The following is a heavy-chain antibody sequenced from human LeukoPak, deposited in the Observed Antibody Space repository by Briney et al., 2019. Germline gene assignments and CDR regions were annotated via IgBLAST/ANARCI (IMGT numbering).Heavy chain of an antibody. D-gene: IGHD6-6*01. V-gene: IGHV4-59*12. Sequence: SETLSLTCTVSGGSISSYYWNWIRQPPGKGLEWIGYIYYNGSTNYNPSLKSRVTISVDTSKNQFSLKLSSVTAADTAVYYCARGRDSSSSWYFDLWGRGTLVTVSS. CDR2: IYYNGST. CDR1: GGSISSYY. J-gene: IGHJ2*01. CDR3: ARGRDSSSSWYFDL.